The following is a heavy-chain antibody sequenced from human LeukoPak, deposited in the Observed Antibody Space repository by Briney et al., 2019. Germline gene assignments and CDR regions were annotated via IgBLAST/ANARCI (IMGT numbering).Heavy chain of an antibody. D-gene: IGHD5-18*01. Sequence: PSETLSLTCTVSGGSISSYYCSWIRQPPGKGLEWIGYIYYSGSTNYNPSLKSRVTISVDTSKNQFSLKLSSVTAADTAVYYCAREVPDSYGVLGYWGQGTLVTVSS. CDR3: AREVPDSYGVLGY. V-gene: IGHV4-59*12. CDR1: GGSISSYY. J-gene: IGHJ4*02. CDR2: IYYSGST.